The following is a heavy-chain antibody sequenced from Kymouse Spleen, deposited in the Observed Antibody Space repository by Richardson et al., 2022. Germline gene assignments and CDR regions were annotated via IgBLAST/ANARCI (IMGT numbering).Heavy chain of an antibody. V-gene: IGHV3-21*03. D-gene: IGHD3-3*01. CDR2: ISSSSSYI. CDR3: ARDRPYDFWSGSPFDY. Sequence: EVQLVESGGGLVKPGGSLRLSCAASGFTFSSYSMNWVRQAPGKGLEWVSSISSSSSYIYYADSVKGRFTISRDNAKNSLYLQMNSLRAEDTAVYYCARDRPYDFWSGSPFDYWGQGTLVTVSS. J-gene: IGHJ4*02. CDR1: GFTFSSYS.